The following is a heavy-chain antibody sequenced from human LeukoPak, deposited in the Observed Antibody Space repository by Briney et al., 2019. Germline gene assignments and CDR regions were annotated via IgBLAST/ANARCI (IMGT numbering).Heavy chain of an antibody. CDR1: GFTFSSYS. V-gene: IGHV3-21*04. D-gene: IGHD3-3*01. Sequence: GGSLRLSCAASGFTFSSYSMNWVRQAPGKGLEWVSSISSSSSYTYYADSVKGRFTISRDNSKNTLYLQMNSLRAEDTAVYYCARGRTIFGVVIGFDYWGQGTLVTVSS. J-gene: IGHJ4*02. CDR3: ARGRTIFGVVIGFDY. CDR2: ISSSSSYT.